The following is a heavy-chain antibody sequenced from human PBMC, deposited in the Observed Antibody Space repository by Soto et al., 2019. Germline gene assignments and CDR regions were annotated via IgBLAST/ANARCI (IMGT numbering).Heavy chain of an antibody. Sequence: QVQLVQSGAEVKKPGSSVKVSCKDSGGTFSTYSMFWVRQAPGQGLEWMGRIIPMLGIRNYAQMFQDRVTITANKSTATAHMELSSLRSEDTALYYCTIGSWSGEVFDIWSQGTLVTVSS. CDR3: TIGSWSGEVFDI. CDR1: GGTFSTYS. CDR2: IIPMLGIR. V-gene: IGHV1-69*02. J-gene: IGHJ3*02. D-gene: IGHD2-21*01.